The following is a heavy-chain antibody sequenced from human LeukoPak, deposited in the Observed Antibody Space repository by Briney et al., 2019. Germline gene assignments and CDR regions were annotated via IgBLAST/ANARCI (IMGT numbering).Heavy chain of an antibody. J-gene: IGHJ4*02. D-gene: IGHD3-22*01. Sequence: SETLSLTCIVSGYSISSGYYWDWIRQPPGKGLEWIGNIYHSRSTYYNPSLKSQVTISVDTSKNQFSLKLNSVTAADTAVYYCAKNSGYYHPYYIDSWGQGTLVTVSS. CDR2: IYHSRST. CDR1: GYSISSGYY. V-gene: IGHV4-38-2*02. CDR3: AKNSGYYHPYYIDS.